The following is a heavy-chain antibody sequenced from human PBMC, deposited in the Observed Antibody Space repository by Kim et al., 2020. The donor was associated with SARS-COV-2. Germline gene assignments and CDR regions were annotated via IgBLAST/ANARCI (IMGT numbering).Heavy chain of an antibody. CDR3: ARDDPIGGDYDSNLT. D-gene: IGHD3-22*01. J-gene: IGHJ5*02. V-gene: IGHV3-30*07. Sequence: DSEKGRFTISGDNSKKTLYLQMNSLRAEDTAVYYCARDDPIGGDYDSNLTWGQGTLVTVSS.